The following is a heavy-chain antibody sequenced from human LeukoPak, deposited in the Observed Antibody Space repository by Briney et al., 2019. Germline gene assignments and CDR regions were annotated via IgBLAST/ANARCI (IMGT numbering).Heavy chain of an antibody. Sequence: GGSLRLSCAASGFTFSSYSMTWVRQAPGKGLEWASSISSSSSYIYYADSVKGRFTISRNNAKNSLYLQMNSLRAEDTAVYYCAPYYDFWSGHDAFDIWGQGTMVTVSS. CDR3: APYYDFWSGHDAFDI. J-gene: IGHJ3*02. D-gene: IGHD3-3*01. V-gene: IGHV3-21*01. CDR1: GFTFSSYS. CDR2: ISSSSSYI.